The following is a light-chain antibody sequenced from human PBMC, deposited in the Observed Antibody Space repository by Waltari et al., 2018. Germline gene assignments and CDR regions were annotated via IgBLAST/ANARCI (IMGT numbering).Light chain of an antibody. CDR2: DVT. V-gene: IGLV2-11*01. Sequence: QSALTQPRSVSGSPGQSVTISCTGTSSDVGGYDYVSWYQHHPGKAPKLIICDVTKRPSGVPGRCSGSKSGNTASLTISGLQAEDEADYYCCSYAGRYTHVVFGGGTKLTVL. CDR3: CSYAGRYTHVV. CDR1: SSDVGGYDY. J-gene: IGLJ2*01.